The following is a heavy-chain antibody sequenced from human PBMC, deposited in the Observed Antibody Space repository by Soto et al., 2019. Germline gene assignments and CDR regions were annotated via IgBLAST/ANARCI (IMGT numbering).Heavy chain of an antibody. CDR1: GGSISSSSYY. D-gene: IGHD3-22*01. J-gene: IGHJ4*02. CDR2: IYYSGST. V-gene: IGHV4-39*01. Sequence: QLQLQESGPGLVKPSETLSLTCTVSGGSISSSSYYWGWIRQPPGKGLEWIGSIYYSGSTYYNPSLKSRVTISVDTSKNQFSLKLSSVTAADTAVYYCARQYYYDSSGRLYEGALDYWGQGTLVTVSS. CDR3: ARQYYYDSSGRLYEGALDY.